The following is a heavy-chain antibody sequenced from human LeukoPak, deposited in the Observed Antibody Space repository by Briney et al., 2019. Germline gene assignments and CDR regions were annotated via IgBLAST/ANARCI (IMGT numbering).Heavy chain of an antibody. CDR3: TRYSWYYFDY. CDR2: IRSKAYGGTT. D-gene: IGHD6-13*01. V-gene: IGHV3-49*04. Sequence: PGRSLRLSCTASGFTFGDYAMSWVGQAPGKELEWVGFIRSKAYGGTTEYAASVKGRFTISRDDSKSIAYLQMNSLKTKDTAVYYCTRYSWYYFDYWGQGTLVTDSS. J-gene: IGHJ4*02. CDR1: GFTFGDYA.